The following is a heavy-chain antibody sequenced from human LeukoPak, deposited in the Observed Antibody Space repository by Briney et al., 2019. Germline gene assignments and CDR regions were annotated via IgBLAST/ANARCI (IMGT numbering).Heavy chain of an antibody. J-gene: IGHJ4*02. CDR2: IYYSGRP. V-gene: IGHV4-31*03. CDR3: SRENGAFSPFGY. D-gene: IGHD2-8*01. Sequence: SQTLSLTCTVSGGSISSGGYYWSWIRQHPGKGLEWIGYIYYSGRPYYNPSLKSRVTISVDTSKNQFSLNLTSVTAADTAVYFCSRENGAFSPFGYWGQGTLVTVPS. CDR1: GGSISSGGYY.